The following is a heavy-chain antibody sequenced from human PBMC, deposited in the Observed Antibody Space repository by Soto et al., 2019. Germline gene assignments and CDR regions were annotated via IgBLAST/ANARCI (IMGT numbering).Heavy chain of an antibody. CDR3: ARLSYSTFDY. V-gene: IGHV4-59*08. J-gene: IGHJ4*02. CDR1: GGSISSYY. CDR2: IYYSGST. D-gene: IGHD6-13*01. Sequence: QVQLQESGPGLVKPSETLSLTCTVSGGSISSYYWSWIRQPPGKGLEWIGYIYYSGSTNYNPSLTSRVTISVDTSKNQFSLKLSSVTAADTAVYYCARLSYSTFDYWGQGTLVTVSS.